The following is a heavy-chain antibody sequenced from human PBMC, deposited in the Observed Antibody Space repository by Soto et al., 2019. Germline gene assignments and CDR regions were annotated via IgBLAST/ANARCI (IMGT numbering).Heavy chain of an antibody. J-gene: IGHJ6*02. CDR1: GGSFSGYY. CDR3: ARGRYYDILTGYYDYYYYGMDV. V-gene: IGHV4-34*01. CDR2: INHSGST. Sequence: SETLSLTCAVYGGSFSGYYWSWIRQPPGKGLEWIGEINHSGSTNYNPSLKSRVTISVDTSKNQFSLKLSSVTAADTAVYYCARGRYYDILTGYYDYYYYGMDVWGQGTTVTVSS. D-gene: IGHD3-9*01.